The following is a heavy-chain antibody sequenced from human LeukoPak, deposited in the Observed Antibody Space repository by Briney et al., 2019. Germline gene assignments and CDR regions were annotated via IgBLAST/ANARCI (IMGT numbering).Heavy chain of an antibody. CDR1: GYTFTGYY. V-gene: IGHV1-2*02. CDR2: INPNTGAT. D-gene: IGHD6-19*01. J-gene: IGHJ4*02. CDR3: AREDPGGWYDY. Sequence: ASVKVSCKASGYTFTGYYMHWVRQAPGQGLEWMGWINPNTGATNYAQKLKGRVTMTRDTSISTAYMELSRLRSDDTAVYYCAREDPGGWYDYWGQGTLVTVSS.